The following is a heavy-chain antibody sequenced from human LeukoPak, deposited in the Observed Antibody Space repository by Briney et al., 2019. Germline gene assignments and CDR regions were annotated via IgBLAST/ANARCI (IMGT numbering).Heavy chain of an antibody. D-gene: IGHD3-22*01. CDR1: GITFSTYW. CDR2: INSEGSTI. Sequence: GGSLRLSCAGSGITFSTYWMHWVRQAPGKGLXXXSRINSEGSTISYADSVKGRFTISRDNAKNTLFLQMNSLRAEDTAVYYCARISSDSISYYDHWGQGTLVTVSS. CDR3: ARISSDSISYYDH. V-gene: IGHV3-74*01. J-gene: IGHJ4*02.